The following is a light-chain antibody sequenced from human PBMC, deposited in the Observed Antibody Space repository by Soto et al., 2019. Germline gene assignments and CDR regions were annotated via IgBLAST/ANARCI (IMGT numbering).Light chain of an antibody. V-gene: IGKV1-8*01. CDR3: QQYYSYPLT. Sequence: AIRMTQSPSSLSASTGDRVTFTCRASQGISSYLAWYQQKPGKAPKLLIYAASTLQSGVPSRFSGSGSGTDFTLTISCLQSEDFATYYCQQYYSYPLTFGGGTKVEIK. CDR1: QGISSY. J-gene: IGKJ4*01. CDR2: AAS.